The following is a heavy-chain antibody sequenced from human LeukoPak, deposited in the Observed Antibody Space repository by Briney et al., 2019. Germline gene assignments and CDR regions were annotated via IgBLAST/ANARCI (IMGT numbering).Heavy chain of an antibody. CDR3: ARQHDYGDYSFGY. Sequence: ASVKVSCKASGYTFTGYYMHWVRQAPGQGLEWMGGINPNSGGTNYAQKFQGRVTMTRDTSISTAYMELSRLRSDGTAVYYCARQHDYGDYSFGYWGQGTLVTVCS. V-gene: IGHV1-2*02. CDR2: INPNSGGT. D-gene: IGHD4-17*01. J-gene: IGHJ4*02. CDR1: GYTFTGYY.